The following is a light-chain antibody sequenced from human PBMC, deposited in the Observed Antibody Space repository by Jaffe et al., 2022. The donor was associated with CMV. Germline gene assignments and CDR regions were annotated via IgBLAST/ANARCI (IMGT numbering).Light chain of an antibody. CDR1: QSISNSY. J-gene: IGKJ2*01. CDR3: QQYGSSPNT. V-gene: IGKV3-20*01. CDR2: GAS. Sequence: EIVLTQSPGTLSLSPGERATLSCRASQSISNSYLAWYQQKPGQAPRLLIYGASSRATGIPDRFSGSGSGTDFTLTINRLEPEDFAVYSCQQYGSSPNTFGQGTKLEIK.